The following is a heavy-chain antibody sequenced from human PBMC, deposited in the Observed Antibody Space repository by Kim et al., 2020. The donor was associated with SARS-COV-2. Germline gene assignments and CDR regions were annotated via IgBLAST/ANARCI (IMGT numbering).Heavy chain of an antibody. Sequence: RVTISVDTSKNQFSLKLSSVTAADTAVYYCARGEMYSSSWYRPYYYGMDVWGQGTTVTVSS. J-gene: IGHJ6*02. CDR3: ARGEMYSSSWYRPYYYGMDV. V-gene: IGHV4-34*01. D-gene: IGHD6-13*01.